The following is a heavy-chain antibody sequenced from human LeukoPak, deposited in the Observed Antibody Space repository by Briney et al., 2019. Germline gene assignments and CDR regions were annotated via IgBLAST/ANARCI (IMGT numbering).Heavy chain of an antibody. CDR3: ARVSYYDSSGYGY. CDR1: GYTFTGYY. CDR2: INPNSGGT. V-gene: IGHV1-2*02. J-gene: IGHJ4*02. Sequence: GASVKVSCMASGYTFTGYYMHWVRQAPGQGLEWMGWINPNSGGTNYAQKFQGRVTMTRDTSISTAYMELSRLRSDDTAVYYCARVSYYDSSGYGYWGQGTLVTVSS. D-gene: IGHD3-22*01.